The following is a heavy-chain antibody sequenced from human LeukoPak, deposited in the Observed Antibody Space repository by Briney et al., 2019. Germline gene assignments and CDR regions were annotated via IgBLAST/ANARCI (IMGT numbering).Heavy chain of an antibody. V-gene: IGHV4-4*07. Sequence: PSETLSLTCTVSGGSISSYYWSWIRQPAGKGLEWIGRIYTSGSTNYNPSLKSRVTMSVDTSKNQSSLKLSSVTAADTAVYYCARDDANGSGSYYNSPLYYYYYMDVWGKGTTVTISS. CDR3: ARDDANGSGSYYNSPLYYYYYMDV. CDR1: GGSISSYY. J-gene: IGHJ6*03. D-gene: IGHD3-10*01. CDR2: IYTSGST.